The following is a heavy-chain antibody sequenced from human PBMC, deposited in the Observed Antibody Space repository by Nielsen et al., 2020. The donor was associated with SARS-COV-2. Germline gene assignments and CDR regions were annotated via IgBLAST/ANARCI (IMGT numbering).Heavy chain of an antibody. V-gene: IGHV4-31*03. CDR3: ARAAYSYGHPALGY. Sequence: SETLSLTCTVSGGSISSGGYYWSWIRQHPGKGLEWIGYIYYSGSTYYNPSLKSRVTISVDTSKNQFSLKLSSVTAADTAVYYCARAAYSYGHPALGYWGQGTLVTVSS. CDR2: IYYSGST. CDR1: GGSISSGGYY. D-gene: IGHD5-18*01. J-gene: IGHJ4*02.